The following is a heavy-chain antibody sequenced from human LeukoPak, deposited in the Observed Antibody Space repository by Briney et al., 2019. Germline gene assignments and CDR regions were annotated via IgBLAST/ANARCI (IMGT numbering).Heavy chain of an antibody. CDR1: GGSISTYY. CDR3: ARVTYDSSGYFDY. Sequence: SETLSLTCTVSGGSISTYYWNWIRQPPGKGLEWIGYIYHSGSTNYNPSLQSRVTISVDTSKNQFSLNLNSVTAADTAVYYCARVTYDSSGYFDYWGQGTLVTVSS. CDR2: IYHSGST. J-gene: IGHJ4*02. V-gene: IGHV4-59*01. D-gene: IGHD3-22*01.